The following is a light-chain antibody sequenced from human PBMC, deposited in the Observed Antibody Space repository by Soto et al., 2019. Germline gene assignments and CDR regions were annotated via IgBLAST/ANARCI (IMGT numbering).Light chain of an antibody. CDR2: WAS. Sequence: IVMTQSPDSLAVSLGERATINCKSSQSVLFISNNKNYLAWYRQKPGQPPKLRIYWASIRESGVPDRISGSGAGTDFTLTIISLQAQDVAVYYCQQYYSTPPYTFGQGTKLEIK. CDR3: QQYYSTPPYT. V-gene: IGKV4-1*01. CDR1: QSVLFISNNKNY. J-gene: IGKJ2*01.